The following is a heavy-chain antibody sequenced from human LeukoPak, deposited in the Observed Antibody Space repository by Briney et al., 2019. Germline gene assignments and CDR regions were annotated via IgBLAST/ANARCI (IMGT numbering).Heavy chain of an antibody. Sequence: SETLSLTCAVYGGSFSGYYWSWIRQPPGKGLEWIGEINHSGSTNYNPSLKSRVTISVDTSKNQFPLKLSSVTAADTAVYYCARRIYDFWSGYRINWFDPWGQGTLVTVSS. D-gene: IGHD3-3*01. CDR1: GGSFSGYY. CDR3: ARRIYDFWSGYRINWFDP. V-gene: IGHV4-34*01. CDR2: INHSGST. J-gene: IGHJ5*02.